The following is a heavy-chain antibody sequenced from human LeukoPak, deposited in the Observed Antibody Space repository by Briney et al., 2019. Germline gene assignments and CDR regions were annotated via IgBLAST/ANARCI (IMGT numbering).Heavy chain of an antibody. CDR1: GGSFSGYY. D-gene: IGHD7-27*01. J-gene: IGHJ5*02. Sequence: SETLSLTCAVYGGSFSGYYWSWIRQPPGKGLEWIGEINHSGSTNYNPSLKSRVTISVDTSKNQFSLKLSSVTAAVTAVYYCARPGPNWFDPWGQGTLVTVSS. V-gene: IGHV4-34*01. CDR3: ARPGPNWFDP. CDR2: INHSGST.